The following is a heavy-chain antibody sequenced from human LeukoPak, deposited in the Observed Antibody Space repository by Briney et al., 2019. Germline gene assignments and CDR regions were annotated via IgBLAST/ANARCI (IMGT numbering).Heavy chain of an antibody. D-gene: IGHD3-22*01. J-gene: IGHJ4*02. Sequence: ASVKVSCKASGYTFTGYYIHWVRQAPGHGLEWMGWIDPKTLGTNYAQKFRGRVTMTRDTSITTVYMELSSLRSDDTAVYYCARDSLSDDSSGYYDFWGQGALVTVST. CDR3: ARDSLSDDSSGYYDF. CDR2: IDPKTLGT. CDR1: GYTFTGYY. V-gene: IGHV1-2*02.